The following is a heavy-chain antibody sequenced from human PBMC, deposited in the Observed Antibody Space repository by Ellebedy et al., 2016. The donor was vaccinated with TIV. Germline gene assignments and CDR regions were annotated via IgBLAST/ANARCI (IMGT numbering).Heavy chain of an antibody. CDR2: LYGSGST. CDR3: ARSGVNGMDV. V-gene: IGHV4-59*01. CDR1: GGSLSSYY. J-gene: IGHJ6*02. Sequence: SETLSLXXSVSGGSLSSYYWSWIRQPPGKGLEWIGYLYGSGSTVYSPSLRSRVTISMATSKNQLSLKLNSVTAADTAVYYCARSGVNGMDVWGQGTTVTISS. D-gene: IGHD2-8*01.